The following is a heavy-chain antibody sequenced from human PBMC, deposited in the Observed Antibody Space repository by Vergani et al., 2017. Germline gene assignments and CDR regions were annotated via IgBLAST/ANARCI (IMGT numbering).Heavy chain of an antibody. CDR2: IRGDGSDQ. CDR1: GFTFENSG. Sequence: QAQLVESGGGVVQPGGSLRLSCAGSGFTFENSGMHWVRQAPGKGLEWVALIRGDGSDQYYADSVKGRFTISRDNSKNTLYLQINNLRDEDTAVYYCAKSLLGVVAGSGLDVWGQGTTVTVSS. J-gene: IGHJ6*02. CDR3: AKSLLGVVAGSGLDV. D-gene: IGHD6-19*01. V-gene: IGHV3-30*02.